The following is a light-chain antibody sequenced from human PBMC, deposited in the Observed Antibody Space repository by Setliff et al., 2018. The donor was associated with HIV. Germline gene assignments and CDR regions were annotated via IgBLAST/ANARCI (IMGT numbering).Light chain of an antibody. CDR1: SNDIGGYKY. J-gene: IGLJ1*01. CDR2: EVS. CDR3: SSYTSRSIYV. V-gene: IGLV2-14*01. Sequence: QSALTQPASVSGSPGRSITISCTGTSNDIGGYKYVSWYQQYPGKAPKLMIYEVSHRPSGVSSRFSGSKSGTTASLTISGLQAGDEADYYCSSYTSRSIYVFGTGTKVTVL.